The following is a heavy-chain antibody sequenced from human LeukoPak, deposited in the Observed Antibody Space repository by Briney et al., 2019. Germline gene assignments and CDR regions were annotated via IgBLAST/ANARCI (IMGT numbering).Heavy chain of an antibody. J-gene: IGHJ4*02. Sequence: GESLKISCKASGYSFTYSYIAWVRQMPGRGLEWMAIMFVGDSDTRYSPSFQGLVTISADESISTAYLQWSSLKASDTAIYYCARRRDGYHFGYLDYWGEGTPVTVSS. CDR2: MFVGDSDT. CDR3: ARRRDGYHFGYLDY. D-gene: IGHD5-24*01. CDR1: GYSFTYSY. V-gene: IGHV5-51*01.